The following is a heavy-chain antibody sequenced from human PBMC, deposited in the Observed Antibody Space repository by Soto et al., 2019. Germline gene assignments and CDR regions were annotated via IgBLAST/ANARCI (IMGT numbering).Heavy chain of an antibody. D-gene: IGHD3-3*01. CDR1: GGTFSSYA. CDR3: ATRRLPGYDSNSNFDY. Sequence: VKVSCKASGGTFSSYAISWVRQAPGQGLEWMGGIIPIFGTANYAQKFQGRVTITADESTSTAYMELSSLRSEDTAVHYCATRRLPGYDSNSNFDYWGQGTLVTVSS. J-gene: IGHJ4*02. V-gene: IGHV1-69*01. CDR2: IIPIFGTA.